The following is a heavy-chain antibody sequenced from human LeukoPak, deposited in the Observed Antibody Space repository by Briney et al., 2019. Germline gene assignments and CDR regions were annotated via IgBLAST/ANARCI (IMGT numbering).Heavy chain of an antibody. D-gene: IGHD3-22*01. J-gene: IGHJ3*02. Sequence: ASVKVSCKASGYTFTGYYLHWVRQAPGQGLEWMGWINPNSGGTNYAQKFQGRVTMTRDTSISTAYMELSRLRSDDTAVYYCARDYYDSSGYFVGLLGAFHIWGQETMVAVSS. V-gene: IGHV1-2*02. CDR2: INPNSGGT. CDR3: ARDYYDSSGYFVGLLGAFHI. CDR1: GYTFTGYY.